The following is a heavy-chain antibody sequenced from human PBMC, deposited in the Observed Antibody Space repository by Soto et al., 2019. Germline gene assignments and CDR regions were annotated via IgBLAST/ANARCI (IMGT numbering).Heavy chain of an antibody. D-gene: IGHD3-10*01. CDR1: GYTFTSYE. CDR2: MNPNSGDT. CDR3: ARGELLWFGERLR. Sequence: QVQLVQSGAEVKKPGASVKVSCKASGYTFTSYEINWVRQATGQGLEWMGWMNPNSGDTGYAQKFQCRGTMTRNTSISTAYMELSSLRSEDAAVYSCARGELLWFGERLRWGQGTLVTVSS. V-gene: IGHV1-8*01. J-gene: IGHJ4*02.